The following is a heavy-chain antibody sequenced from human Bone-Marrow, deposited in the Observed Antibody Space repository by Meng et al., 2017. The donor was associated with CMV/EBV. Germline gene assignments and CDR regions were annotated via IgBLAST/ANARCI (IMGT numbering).Heavy chain of an antibody. D-gene: IGHD2-2*01. CDR1: GGSVSSGSYY. Sequence: SETLSLTCTASGGSVSSGSYYWSWIRQPPGKGPEWIGYIYYTGTTDYNPSLKSRVTISVDTSRNEFSLKLSSVTAADTAVYYCARGGDIVVVPGGDWFDPWGQGTLVTVSS. CDR2: IYYTGTT. CDR3: ARGGDIVVVPGGDWFDP. J-gene: IGHJ5*02. V-gene: IGHV4-61*01.